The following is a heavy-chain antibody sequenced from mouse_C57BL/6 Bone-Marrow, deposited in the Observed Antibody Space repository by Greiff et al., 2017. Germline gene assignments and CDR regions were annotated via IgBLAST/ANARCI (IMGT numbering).Heavy chain of an antibody. CDR2: IYPGSGST. D-gene: IGHD2-5*01. J-gene: IGHJ1*03. Sequence: QVQLQQPGAELVKPGASVTMSCKASGYTFTSYWITWVKQRPGQGLEWIGDIYPGSGSTNYNEKFKSKATLTVDTSSSTAYMQLRSLTSDDSAVYYCARPYYSNYWYFDFWGTGTTVTVSS. V-gene: IGHV1-55*01. CDR3: ARPYYSNYWYFDF. CDR1: GYTFTSYW.